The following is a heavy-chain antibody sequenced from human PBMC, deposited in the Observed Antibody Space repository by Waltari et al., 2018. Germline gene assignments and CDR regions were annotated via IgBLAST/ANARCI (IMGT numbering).Heavy chain of an antibody. CDR1: GGHISSYY. Sequence: VQLQESGPGLVKPSETLSLTCTVSGGHISSYYWRWLRPPPGRGMEWIGYIYYSGSTNYNPSLKSRVTISVDTSKNQFSLKLSSVTAADTAVYYCARQGSRVVVAARDYYYGMDVWGQGTTVTVSS. CDR2: IYYSGST. V-gene: IGHV4-59*08. J-gene: IGHJ6*02. D-gene: IGHD2-15*01. CDR3: ARQGSRVVVAARDYYYGMDV.